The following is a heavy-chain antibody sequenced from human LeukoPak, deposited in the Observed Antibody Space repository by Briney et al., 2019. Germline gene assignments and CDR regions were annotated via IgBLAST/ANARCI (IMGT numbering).Heavy chain of an antibody. J-gene: IGHJ4*02. CDR3: ARQQYASGNSYYLDY. CDR1: GGSISSYY. CDR2: IYYTGST. V-gene: IGHV4-59*08. Sequence: SETLSLTCTVSGGSISSYYWSWIRQPPGKGLEWIGYIYYTGSTNYNPSLESRVTISLDTSKNQFSLKLSSVAAADTAVYYCARQQYASGNSYYLDYWGQGTLVTVSS. D-gene: IGHD3-10*01.